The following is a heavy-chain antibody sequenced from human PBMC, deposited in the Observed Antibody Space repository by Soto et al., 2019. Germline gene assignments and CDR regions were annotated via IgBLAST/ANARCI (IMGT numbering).Heavy chain of an antibody. CDR1: GYTFTGYY. J-gene: IGHJ4*02. CDR3: ARVAGAGTTAMVKTYFDY. V-gene: IGHV1-2*02. D-gene: IGHD5-18*01. Sequence: GASVKVSCKASGYTFTGYYMHWVRQAPGQGLEWMGWINPNSGGTNYAQKFQGRVTMTRDTSISTAYMELSRLRSDDTAVYYCARVAGAGTTAMVKTYFDYWGQGTLVTISS. CDR2: INPNSGGT.